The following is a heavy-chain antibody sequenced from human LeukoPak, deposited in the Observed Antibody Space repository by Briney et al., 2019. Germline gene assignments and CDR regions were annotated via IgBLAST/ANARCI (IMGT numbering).Heavy chain of an antibody. V-gene: IGHV4-59*01. CDR3: VRGISCGSCYYY. CDR2: IYYSGST. Sequence: SETLSLTCTVPGGSISSYYWSWIRQPPGKGLEWIGYIYYSGSTNYNPSLKSRVTISVDTSKNQFSLKLSSVTAADTAVYFCVRGISCGSCYYYWGQGTPVTVSS. J-gene: IGHJ4*02. CDR1: GGSISSYY. D-gene: IGHD2-15*01.